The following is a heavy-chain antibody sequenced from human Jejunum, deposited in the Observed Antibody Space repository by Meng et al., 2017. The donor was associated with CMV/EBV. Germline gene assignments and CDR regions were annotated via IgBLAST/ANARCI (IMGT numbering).Heavy chain of an antibody. V-gene: IGHV7-4-1*02. D-gene: IGHD5-24*01. Sequence: QVQLVQSGSGLGQPGASVKVSCRPSGYTVTSYAINWVRQAPGPGPDWMGWIDPNTGNPTYDQGFTGRFVFSLDTSVSTAYLQINSLRADDTAVYYCARDSPLDGYSLLDYWGQGTLVTVSS. J-gene: IGHJ4*02. CDR2: IDPNTGNP. CDR1: GYTVTSYA. CDR3: ARDSPLDGYSLLDY.